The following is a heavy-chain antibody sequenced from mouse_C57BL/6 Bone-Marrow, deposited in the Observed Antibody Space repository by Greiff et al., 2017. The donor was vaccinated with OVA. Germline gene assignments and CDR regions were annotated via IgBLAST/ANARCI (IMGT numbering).Heavy chain of an antibody. D-gene: IGHD2-2*01. J-gene: IGHJ3*01. CDR2: IYPGDGDT. CDR3: ARSRDGYAAWFAY. CDR1: GYAFSSSW. V-gene: IGHV1-82*01. Sequence: QVQLQQSGPELVKPGASVKISCKASGYAFSSSWMNWVKQRPGKGLEWIGRIYPGDGDTNYNGKFKGKATLTADKSSRTAYMQLSSLTSEDSAVYFCARSRDGYAAWFAYWGQGTLVTVSA.